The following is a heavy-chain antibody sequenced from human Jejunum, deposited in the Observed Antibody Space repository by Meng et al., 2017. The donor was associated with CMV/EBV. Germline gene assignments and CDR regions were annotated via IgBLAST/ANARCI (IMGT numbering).Heavy chain of an antibody. Sequence: SGFPLNSYGIHWVRQLPGKGLEWVAVLWYDGSRKYFADSVQGRFSISKDDSKNTVYLQMNSLRAEDTAVYYCARDNDGSSHYSQFDYWGQGTLVTVSS. J-gene: IGHJ4*02. CDR2: LWYDGSRK. CDR1: GFPLNSYG. V-gene: IGHV3-33*01. D-gene: IGHD3-22*01. CDR3: ARDNDGSSHYSQFDY.